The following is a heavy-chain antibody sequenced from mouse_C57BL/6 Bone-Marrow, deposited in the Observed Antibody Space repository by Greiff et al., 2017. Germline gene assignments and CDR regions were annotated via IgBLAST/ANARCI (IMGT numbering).Heavy chain of an antibody. CDR2: IDPTSGGT. D-gene: IGHD2-4*01. CDR1: GYTFTSYW. V-gene: IGHV1-72*01. CDR3: ASLCYDYEDAMDY. Sequence: QVQLQQPGAELVKPGASVKLSCKASGYTFTSYWMHWVKQRPGRGLEWIGRIDPTSGGTKYNEKFKSKATLTVNKPSSTAYMQLSSLTSEDSAVYCCASLCYDYEDAMDYWGQGTSVTVSS. J-gene: IGHJ4*01.